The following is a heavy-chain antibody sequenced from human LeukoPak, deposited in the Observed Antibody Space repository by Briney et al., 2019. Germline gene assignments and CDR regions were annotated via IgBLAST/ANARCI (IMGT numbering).Heavy chain of an antibody. CDR2: IYYSGST. CDR1: GGSVSSGSYY. D-gene: IGHD3-10*01. J-gene: IGHJ3*02. V-gene: IGHV4-61*01. CDR3: ASNRGLWFGELLDAFDI. Sequence: PSETLSLTCTVSGGSVSSGSYYWSWIRQPPGKGLEWIGYIYYSGSTNYSPSLKSRVTISVDTSKNQFSLKLSSVTAADTAVYYCASNRGLWFGELLDAFDIWGQGTMVTVSS.